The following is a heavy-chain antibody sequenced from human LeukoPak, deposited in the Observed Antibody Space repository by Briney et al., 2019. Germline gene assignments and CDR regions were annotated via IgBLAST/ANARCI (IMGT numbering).Heavy chain of an antibody. CDR1: GFTFSNYW. J-gene: IGHJ4*02. D-gene: IGHD3-9*01. CDR3: AKGVRYFDWFPD. CDR2: ISGSGGNT. V-gene: IGHV3-23*01. Sequence: GGSLRLSCAASGFTFSNYWMSWVRQAPGKGLEWVSTISGSGGNTYYADSVKGRFTISRDNSKNTLYLQMNSLRADDTAVYYCAKGVRYFDWFPDWGQGTLVTVSS.